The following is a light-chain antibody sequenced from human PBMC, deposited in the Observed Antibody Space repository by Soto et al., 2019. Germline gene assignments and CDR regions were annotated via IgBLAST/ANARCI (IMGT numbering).Light chain of an antibody. V-gene: IGKV3-15*01. Sequence: EIVMTQSPATLSVSPGERATLSCRASQSVSSNLAWYQQKPGQAPRLLIYGASTRATGIPARLSGSGSGTEFTLTISSLQSEDFAVYYCQQYDSWPITFGQGTRLEIK. CDR1: QSVSSN. J-gene: IGKJ5*01. CDR3: QQYDSWPIT. CDR2: GAS.